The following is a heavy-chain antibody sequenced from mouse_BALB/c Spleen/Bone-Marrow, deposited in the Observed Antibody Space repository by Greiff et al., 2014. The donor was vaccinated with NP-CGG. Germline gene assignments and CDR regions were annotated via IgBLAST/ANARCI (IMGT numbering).Heavy chain of an antibody. CDR3: ARLGIRSFDY. CDR1: GYRFNSYW. J-gene: IGHJ2*01. D-gene: IGHD3-1*01. Sequence: VKLMESGADLMKPGASVKISCKATGYRFNSYWIEWVKQRPGHGLEWIGEILPGSGSTNFNEKFKGKATFTAYTSSNTAYMQISSLTSGDSAVYYCARLGIRSFDYWGQGTTLTVSS. V-gene: IGHV1-9*01. CDR2: ILPGSGST.